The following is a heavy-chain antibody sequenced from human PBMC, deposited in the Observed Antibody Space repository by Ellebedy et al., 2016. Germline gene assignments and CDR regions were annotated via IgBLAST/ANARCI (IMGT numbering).Heavy chain of an antibody. V-gene: IGHV3-7*01. Sequence: GGSLRLXXAASGFTFSSYWMTWVRQAPGKGLEWVANIKEDGSERHYVDSVKGRFTISRDNAKNSLYLQMNSLRAEDTAVYFCARDLTYNWNDGILDYWGQGTLVTVSS. J-gene: IGHJ4*02. D-gene: IGHD1-1*01. CDR2: IKEDGSER. CDR1: GFTFSSYW. CDR3: ARDLTYNWNDGILDY.